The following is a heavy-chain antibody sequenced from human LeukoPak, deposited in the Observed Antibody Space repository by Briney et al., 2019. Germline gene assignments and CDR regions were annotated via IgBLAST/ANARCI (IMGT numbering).Heavy chain of an antibody. CDR3: ARITMVRGVFDY. J-gene: IGHJ4*02. V-gene: IGHV3-11*01. Sequence: GSLRLSCAASGFTLSDYYMSWIRQAPGKGLEWVSYISSSGSTICYADSVKGRFTISRDNAKNSLYLQMNSLRAEDTAVYYCARITMVRGVFDYWGQGTLVTVSS. CDR2: ISSSGSTI. CDR1: GFTLSDYY. D-gene: IGHD3-10*01.